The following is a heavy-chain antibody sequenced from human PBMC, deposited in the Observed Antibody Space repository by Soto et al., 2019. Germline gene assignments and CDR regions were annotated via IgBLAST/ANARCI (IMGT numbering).Heavy chain of an antibody. D-gene: IGHD2-15*01. Sequence: GGSLRLSCAASGFTFSHAWMSWVRQAPGKGLEWVGRIKSKADGETKDYGAPVRGRFTISRDDAKDTLYLQMNSLRIEDTAVYYCCVVKRLDQYSTSGYWFDPWGQGTLVTVS. V-gene: IGHV3-15*01. CDR1: GFTFSHAW. J-gene: IGHJ5*02. CDR2: IKSKADGETK. CDR3: CVVKRLDQYSTSGYWFDP.